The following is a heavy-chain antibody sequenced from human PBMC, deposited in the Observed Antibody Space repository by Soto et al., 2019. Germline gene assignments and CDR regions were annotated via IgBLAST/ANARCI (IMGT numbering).Heavy chain of an antibody. J-gene: IGHJ4*02. V-gene: IGHV1-18*04. CDR3: ARDADSPGFYAY. D-gene: IGHD2-2*01. Sequence: SVKVSCKASGYTFTSSVISWVRQAPGQGLEWMGWISAYNGNTNYAQKLQGRVTMTTDTSTSTAYMELRSLRSDDTAVYYCARDADSPGFYAYWGQGTLVTVSS. CDR1: GYTFTSSV. CDR2: ISAYNGNT.